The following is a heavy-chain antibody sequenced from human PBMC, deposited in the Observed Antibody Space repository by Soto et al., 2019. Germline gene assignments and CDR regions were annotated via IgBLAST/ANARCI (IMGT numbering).Heavy chain of an antibody. V-gene: IGHV3-48*01. CDR2: ISSSSSTI. D-gene: IGHD3-10*01. J-gene: IGHJ6*03. Sequence: GGSLRLSCAASGFTFSSYSMNWVRQAPGKGLEWVSYISSSSSTIYYADSVKGRFTISRDNAKNSLYLQMNSLRAEDTAVYYCARGGRHRHGDYYYMDVWGKGTTVTVSS. CDR1: GFTFSSYS. CDR3: ARGGRHRHGDYYYMDV.